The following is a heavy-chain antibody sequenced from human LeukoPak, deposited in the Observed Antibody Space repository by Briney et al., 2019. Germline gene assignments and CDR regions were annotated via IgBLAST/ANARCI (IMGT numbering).Heavy chain of an antibody. Sequence: PGRSLRLSCAASGFTFSNYGMHWVRQAPGKGLEWVAVVWSDGTTKNYADSVKGRFTISRDNSKNTLYMQMNSLRAEDTAVYYCARGHYYTDMLTNYWVRYFDYRGQGTLVTVSS. CDR1: GFTFSNYG. J-gene: IGHJ4*02. D-gene: IGHD3-9*01. CDR2: VWSDGTTK. V-gene: IGHV3-33*01. CDR3: ARGHYYTDMLTNYWVRYFDY.